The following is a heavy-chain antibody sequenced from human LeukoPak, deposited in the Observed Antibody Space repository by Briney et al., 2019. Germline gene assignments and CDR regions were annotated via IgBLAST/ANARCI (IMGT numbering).Heavy chain of an antibody. CDR2: IYTSGST. CDR3: ARGKGPYNWNY. V-gene: IGHV4-61*02. D-gene: IGHD1-20*01. Sequence: SETLSLTCTVSGGSISSGSYYWSWIRQPAGKGLEWIGRIYTSGSTNYNPSLKSRVTISVDTSKNQFSLKLSSVTAADTAVYYCARGKGPYNWNYWGQGTLVTVPS. CDR1: GGSISSGSYY. J-gene: IGHJ4*02.